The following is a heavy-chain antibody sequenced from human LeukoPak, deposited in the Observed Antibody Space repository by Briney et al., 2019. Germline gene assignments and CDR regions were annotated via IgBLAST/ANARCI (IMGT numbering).Heavy chain of an antibody. CDR1: GLTFSGYA. CDR3: ARGSPPDY. J-gene: IGHJ4*02. V-gene: IGHV3-30-3*01. Sequence: GGSLRLSCVASGLTFSGYAMQWVRQAPGKGLEWVSTISYDGSNEYYADSVKGRFTXSRDDSKNTLYLQMNSLRAEDTAVYYCARGSPPDYWGQGTLVTVSS. CDR2: ISYDGSNE.